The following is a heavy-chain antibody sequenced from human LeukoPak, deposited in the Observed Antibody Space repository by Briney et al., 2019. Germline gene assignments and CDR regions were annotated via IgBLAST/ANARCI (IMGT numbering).Heavy chain of an antibody. CDR2: ISSTSSYI. CDR1: GFTFSTYS. Sequence: GGSLRLSCAASGFTFSTYSMNWVRQAPGKGLEWVSSISSTSSYIYYADSVKGRFTISRDNAKNSVYLHMNSLRAEDTAVYYCATDPSGNDYHWGQGTLVTVSS. CDR3: ATDPSGNDYH. J-gene: IGHJ4*02. D-gene: IGHD5-12*01. V-gene: IGHV3-21*01.